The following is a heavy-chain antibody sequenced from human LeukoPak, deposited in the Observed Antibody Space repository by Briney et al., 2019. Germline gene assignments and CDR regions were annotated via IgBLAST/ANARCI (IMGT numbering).Heavy chain of an antibody. CDR2: IYYSGST. CDR1: GGSISSGDYY. V-gene: IGHV4-61*08. CDR3: ARATGYCSGGSCSYFDY. D-gene: IGHD2-15*01. Sequence: SETLSLTCTVSGGSISSGDYYWSWIRQPPGKGLEWIGYIYYSGSTNYNPSLKSRVNILVDTSKNQFSLKLSSVTTADTAVYYCARATGYCSGGSCSYFDYWGQGTRVTVSS. J-gene: IGHJ4*02.